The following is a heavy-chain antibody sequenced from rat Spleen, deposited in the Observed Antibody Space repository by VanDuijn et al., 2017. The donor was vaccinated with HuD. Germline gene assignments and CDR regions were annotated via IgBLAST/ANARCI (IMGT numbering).Heavy chain of an antibody. CDR1: GFTYSNYV. V-gene: IGHV5S13*01. D-gene: IGHD1-6*01. Sequence: EVQLVESGGGLVQPGRSLKLSCAASGFTYSNYVMAWVRRAPTKGLEWVASISSGGGKSYYRDSVKGRFTISRDNAKNTQYLQMDSLRSEDTATYYCARDRILRSTGFDYWGQGVMVTVSS. CDR2: ISSGGGKS. CDR3: ARDRILRSTGFDY. J-gene: IGHJ2*01.